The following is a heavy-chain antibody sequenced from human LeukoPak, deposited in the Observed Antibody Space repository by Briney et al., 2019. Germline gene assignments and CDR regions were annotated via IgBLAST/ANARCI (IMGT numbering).Heavy chain of an antibody. CDR3: VRGVPVTPGIDY. Sequence: GGSLRLSCAASGFTFSTYCMHWVRQPPGKGLVWVSQICTDETTIRNADSVKGRFTISRDNAKNTLYLQMSSLRVEDTAVYYCVRGVPVTPGIDYWGQGTLVTVSS. V-gene: IGHV3-74*01. D-gene: IGHD2-2*01. CDR2: ICTDETTI. CDR1: GFTFSTYC. J-gene: IGHJ4*02.